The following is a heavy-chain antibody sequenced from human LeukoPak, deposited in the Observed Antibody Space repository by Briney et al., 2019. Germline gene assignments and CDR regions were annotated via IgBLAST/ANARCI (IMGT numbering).Heavy chain of an antibody. Sequence: GGSLRLSCAASGFTFSNYGMSWVRQVPGKGLEWVSAISGGGGSTYYADSVKGRFTISRDNSKNTLYLQMNSLRAEDTAVYYCAKDAGVGATYQDYWGQGTLVTVSS. CDR2: ISGGGGST. CDR3: AKDAGVGATYQDY. D-gene: IGHD1-26*01. V-gene: IGHV3-23*01. CDR1: GFTFSNYG. J-gene: IGHJ4*02.